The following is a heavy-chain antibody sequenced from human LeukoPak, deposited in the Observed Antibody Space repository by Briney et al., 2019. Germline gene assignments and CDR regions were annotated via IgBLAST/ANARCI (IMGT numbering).Heavy chain of an antibody. CDR2: ISSDGSNK. Sequence: PGGSLRLSCAASGFSFNNYAFHWVRQAPGKGLEWVAVISSDGSNKHYADSVKGRFTISRDNSKNTLYLEMISLRPEDTAVYYCASRRYSSGTYYPDYWGQGTQVTVSS. V-gene: IGHV3-30-3*01. J-gene: IGHJ4*02. CDR1: GFSFNNYA. D-gene: IGHD3-10*01. CDR3: ASRRYSSGTYYPDY.